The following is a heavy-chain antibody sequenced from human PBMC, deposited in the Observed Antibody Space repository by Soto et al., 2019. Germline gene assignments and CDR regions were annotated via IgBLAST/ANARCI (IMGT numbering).Heavy chain of an antibody. CDR1: GYTFTSYG. V-gene: IGHV1-18*01. J-gene: IGHJ4*02. Sequence: ASVKVSCKASGYTFTSYGISWVRQAPGQGLEWMGWISAYNGNTNYAQKLQGRVTMTTDTSTSTAYMELRSLRSDDTAVYYCARDIYLDVAVAGTYGYWGQGTLVTVS. CDR2: ISAYNGNT. CDR3: ARDIYLDVAVAGTYGY. D-gene: IGHD6-19*01.